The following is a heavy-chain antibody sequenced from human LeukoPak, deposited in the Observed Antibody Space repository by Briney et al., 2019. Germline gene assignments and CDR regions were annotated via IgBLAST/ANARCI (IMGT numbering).Heavy chain of an antibody. Sequence: PGRSLRLSCAASGFTFSSYAMHWVRQAPGKGLEWVAVISYDGSNKYHADSVKGRFTISRHNSKNTLYLQMNSLRAEDTAVYYCASRAWLDFWGQGTLVTVSS. V-gene: IGHV3-30*14. CDR2: ISYDGSNK. CDR1: GFTFSSYA. J-gene: IGHJ5*01. CDR3: ASRAWLDF.